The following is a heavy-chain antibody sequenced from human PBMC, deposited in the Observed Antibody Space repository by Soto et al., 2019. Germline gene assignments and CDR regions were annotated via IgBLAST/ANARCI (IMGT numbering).Heavy chain of an antibody. CDR1: GFTFSSYG. J-gene: IGHJ4*02. V-gene: IGHV3-30*18. D-gene: IGHD4-17*01. Sequence: QVQLVESGGGVVQPGRSLRLSCAASGFTFSSYGMHWVRQAPGKGLEWVAVISYDGSNKYYADSVKGRFTISGDNSKNTLYLQMNSLRAEDTAVYYCAKTTTSVTTVTNDYWGQGTLVTVSS. CDR3: AKTTTSVTTVTNDY. CDR2: ISYDGSNK.